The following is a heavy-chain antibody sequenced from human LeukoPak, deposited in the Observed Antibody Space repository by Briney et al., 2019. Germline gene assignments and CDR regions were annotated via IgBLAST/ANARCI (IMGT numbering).Heavy chain of an antibody. CDR3: ARVYYYGPLFDY. CDR2: IYYSGST. V-gene: IGHV4-59*01. D-gene: IGHD3-10*01. Sequence: SETLSLTCTVSGGSISSYYWSWLRQPPGKGLEWIGYIYYSGSTNYNPSLKSRVTISVDTSKNQFSLKLSSVTAADTAVYYCARVYYYGPLFDYWGQGTLVTVSS. CDR1: GGSISSYY. J-gene: IGHJ4*02.